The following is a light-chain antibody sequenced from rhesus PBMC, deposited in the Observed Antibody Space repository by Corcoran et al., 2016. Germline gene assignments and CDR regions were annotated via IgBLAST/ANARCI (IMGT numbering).Light chain of an antibody. V-gene: IGKV3-17*02. CDR1: QSVSSR. CDR2: GAS. CDR3: QQESNWALT. J-gene: IGKJ4*01. Sequence: EIVMTQSPATLSLSPGERATLSCRASQSVSSRVAWYPQKPGQAPRLLIDGASSRVPGIPDRFSGSGVGTDFTLTISSVEPEYVAVYFCQQESNWALTFGGGTKVELK.